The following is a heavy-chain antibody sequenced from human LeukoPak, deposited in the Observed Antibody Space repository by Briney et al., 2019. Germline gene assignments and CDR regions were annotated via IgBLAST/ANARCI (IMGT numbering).Heavy chain of an antibody. J-gene: IGHJ3*02. CDR2: TYGGGST. CDR1: GFSVSGNY. CDR3: ARGGRDAFDI. V-gene: IGHV3-53*01. Sequence: SGGSLGLSCTASGFSVSGNYISWVRQAPGQGLEWVSVTYGGGSTYYADSVKGRFTISRDNSKNTLFLQMNSLRAEDTAVYYCARGGRDAFDIWGQGTMVTVSS.